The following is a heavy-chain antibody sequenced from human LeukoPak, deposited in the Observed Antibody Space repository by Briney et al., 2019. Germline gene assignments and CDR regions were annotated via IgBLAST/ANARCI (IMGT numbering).Heavy chain of an antibody. J-gene: IGHJ4*02. Sequence: SETLSLTCTVSGGSISSGSYYWSWIRQSAEKGLEWIGRFYSSGSTDYNPSLKSRVTISVDTSKNHFSLKLSSVTAADTAMYYCARVIRFGEGHDYWGQGTLVTVPS. CDR1: GGSISSGSYY. D-gene: IGHD3-10*01. V-gene: IGHV4-61*02. CDR3: ARVIRFGEGHDY. CDR2: FYSSGST.